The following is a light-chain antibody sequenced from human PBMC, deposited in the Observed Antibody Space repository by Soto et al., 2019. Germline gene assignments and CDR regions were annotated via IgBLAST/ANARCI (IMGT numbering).Light chain of an antibody. CDR2: DAV. CDR3: QQRINWPLT. Sequence: ETVLTQSPATLSFSPGERATLSCRASKIVGSTLAWYQQKPGQAPRLLIYDAVNRATGIPARFSGSGSGTDFTLTIGSLEPEDSGVYYCQQRINWPLTFGGGTRVEIK. CDR1: KIVGST. J-gene: IGKJ4*01. V-gene: IGKV3-11*01.